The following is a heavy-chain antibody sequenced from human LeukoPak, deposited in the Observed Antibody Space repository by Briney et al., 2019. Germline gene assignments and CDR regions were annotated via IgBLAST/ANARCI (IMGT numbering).Heavy chain of an antibody. CDR1: GYSISSGYY. D-gene: IGHD2-2*02. Sequence: SETLSLTCTVSGYSISSGYYWGWIRQPPGKGLEWIGSGSTYYNPSLKSRVTISVDTSKNQFSLKLSSVTAADTAVYYCARHRPIVVVPAAIMRWFDPWGQGTLVTVSS. J-gene: IGHJ5*02. CDR3: ARHRPIVVVPAAIMRWFDP. V-gene: IGHV4-38-2*02. CDR2: SGST.